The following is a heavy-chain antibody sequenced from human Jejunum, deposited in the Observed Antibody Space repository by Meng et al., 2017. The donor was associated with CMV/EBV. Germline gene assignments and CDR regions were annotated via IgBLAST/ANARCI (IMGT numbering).Heavy chain of an antibody. CDR1: GFTFSTDA. CDR2: IYSGGSTT. D-gene: IGHD3-22*01. CDR3: AKDLFYDGSGYYLGN. V-gene: IGHV3-23*03. Sequence: GFTFSTDAMTWVRQAPGKGLEWVSLIYSGGSTTYYAESVKGRFTISRDDSKNTLYLQMNSLRAEDTAIYYCAKDLFYDGSGYYLGNWGQGALVTVSS. J-gene: IGHJ4*02.